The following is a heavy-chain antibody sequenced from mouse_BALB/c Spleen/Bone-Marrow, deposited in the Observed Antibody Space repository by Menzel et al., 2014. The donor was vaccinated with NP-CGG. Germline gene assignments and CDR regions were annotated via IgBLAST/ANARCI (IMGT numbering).Heavy chain of an antibody. Sequence: VQLQQSGAELVKPGASVKLSCTASGFHINDTYMHWVKQRPEQGLEWIGRIDPANGNTTYDTKFQGKATITADTSSNTAYLQRSSLTSEDTAVYYCSTNYYGYYFDYWGQGTTLAVSS. CDR2: IDPANGNT. CDR3: STNYYGYYFDY. D-gene: IGHD1-2*01. J-gene: IGHJ2*01. CDR1: GFHINDTY. V-gene: IGHV14-3*02.